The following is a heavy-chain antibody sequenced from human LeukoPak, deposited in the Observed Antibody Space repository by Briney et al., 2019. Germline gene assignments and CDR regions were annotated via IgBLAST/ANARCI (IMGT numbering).Heavy chain of an antibody. J-gene: IGHJ3*02. Sequence: GGSLRLSCAASGFTFSSYGMSWVRQAPGKGLEWVSAISGSGGSTYYADSVKGRFTISRDNSKNTLYLQMNSLRAEDTAVYYCAKSYGSGSYADAFDIWGQGTMVTVSS. V-gene: IGHV3-23*01. D-gene: IGHD3-10*01. CDR2: ISGSGGST. CDR1: GFTFSSYG. CDR3: AKSYGSGSYADAFDI.